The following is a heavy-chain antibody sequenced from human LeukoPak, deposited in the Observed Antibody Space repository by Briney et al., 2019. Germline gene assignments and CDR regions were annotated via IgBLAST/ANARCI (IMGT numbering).Heavy chain of an antibody. J-gene: IGHJ4*02. CDR2: INHSGST. CDR3: ARRLGSRITIFGVVISPNSPFDY. Sequence: SETLSLTCAVYGGSFSGHYWSWIRQPPGKGLEWIGEINHSGSTNYNPSLKSRVTISVDTSKNQFSLKLSSVTAADTAVYYCARRLGSRITIFGVVISPNSPFDYWGQGTLVTVSS. V-gene: IGHV4-34*01. D-gene: IGHD3-3*01. CDR1: GGSFSGHY.